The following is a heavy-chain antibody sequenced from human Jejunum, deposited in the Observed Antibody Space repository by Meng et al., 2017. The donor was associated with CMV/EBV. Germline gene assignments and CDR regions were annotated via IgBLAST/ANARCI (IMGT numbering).Heavy chain of an antibody. CDR2: MSSAGTNN. CDR1: GFPFDTYT. Sequence: SGFPFDTYTMPWLRQAPGKGLEWLAFMSSAGTNNLYADSVKGRFTISRDNSKNTVYLQMSSLRVEDSGTYYCAREGGRDYSNQFAYWGQGTLVTVSS. D-gene: IGHD4-11*01. V-gene: IGHV3-30*04. CDR3: AREGGRDYSNQFAY. J-gene: IGHJ4*02.